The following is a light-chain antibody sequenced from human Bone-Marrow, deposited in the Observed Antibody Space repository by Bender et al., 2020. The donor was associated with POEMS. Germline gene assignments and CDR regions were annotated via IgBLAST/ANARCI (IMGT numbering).Light chain of an antibody. CDR3: SSYGGSGNVL. CDR2: DVN. Sequence: QSALTQPASVSGSPGQSITISCAGTSSDVGGYHYVSWYQQHPGKAPKLMIYDVNRRPSGVPDRFSGSKSGNTASLTVSGLQAEDEADYYCSSYGGSGNVLFGGGTKLTVL. J-gene: IGLJ3*02. CDR1: SSDVGGYHY. V-gene: IGLV2-8*01.